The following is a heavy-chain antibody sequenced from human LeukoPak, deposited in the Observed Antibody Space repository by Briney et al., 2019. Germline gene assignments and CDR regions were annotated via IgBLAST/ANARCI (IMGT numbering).Heavy chain of an antibody. J-gene: IGHJ4*02. Sequence: PSETLSLTCAVYGGSFSDYYWSWIRQPPGKGLEWIGEINHSGTTNYSPSLKSRVSISVDTSKNQFSLKLNSVTAADTAVYYCARSASYGDYPIDYWGQGTLVTVSS. CDR3: ARSASYGDYPIDY. V-gene: IGHV4-34*01. D-gene: IGHD4-17*01. CDR1: GGSFSDYY. CDR2: INHSGTT.